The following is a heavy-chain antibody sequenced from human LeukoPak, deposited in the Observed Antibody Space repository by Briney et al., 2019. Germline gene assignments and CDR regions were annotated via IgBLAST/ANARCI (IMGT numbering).Heavy chain of an antibody. J-gene: IGHJ4*02. CDR2: ISSSGSTI. CDR3: ARLGGPYIWSGYYTEY. V-gene: IGHV3-11*01. D-gene: IGHD3-3*01. Sequence: GGSLRLSCAASGFTFSDYYMSWIRQAPGKGLEWVSYISSSGSTIYYADSVKGRFTISRDNAKNSLYLQMNSLRAEDTAVYYWARLGGPYIWSGYYTEYWGQGTLVTVSS. CDR1: GFTFSDYY.